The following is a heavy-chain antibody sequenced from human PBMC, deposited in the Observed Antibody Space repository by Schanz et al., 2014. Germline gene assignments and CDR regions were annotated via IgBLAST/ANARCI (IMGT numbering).Heavy chain of an antibody. CDR2: IYYSGST. Sequence: QLQMQESGPGLVKPSETLSLTCSVSGDSISSTSYYWGWIRQPPGKGLEWIGSIYYSGSTYYNASLKGRVPIPADTSKNKSPRKLTLVTAADSAVYYCARLWGGWRIPDYWGQGTLVTVTS. CDR3: ARLWGGWRIPDY. V-gene: IGHV4-39*01. D-gene: IGHD6-19*01. J-gene: IGHJ4*02. CDR1: GDSISSTSYY.